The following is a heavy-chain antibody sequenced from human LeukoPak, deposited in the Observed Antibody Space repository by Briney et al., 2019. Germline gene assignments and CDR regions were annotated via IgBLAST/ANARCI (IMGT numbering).Heavy chain of an antibody. V-gene: IGHV4-59*01. J-gene: IGHJ4*02. CDR2: IYYSGST. CDR3: ARYSGYDSLFDY. CDR1: GGSISSYY. Sequence: SETLSLTCTVSGGSISSYYWSWIRQPPGKGLEWIGYIYYSGSTNYNPSLKSRVTISVDTSKNQFSLKLSSVTVADTAVYYCARYSGYDSLFDYWGQGTLVTVSS. D-gene: IGHD5-12*01.